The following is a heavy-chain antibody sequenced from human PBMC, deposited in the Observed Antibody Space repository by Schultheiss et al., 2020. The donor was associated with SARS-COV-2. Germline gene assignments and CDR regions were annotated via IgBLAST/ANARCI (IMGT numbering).Heavy chain of an antibody. J-gene: IGHJ6*02. V-gene: IGHV3-53*01. Sequence: GGSLRLSCAASGFTVSSNYMSWVRQAPGKGLEWVSVIYSGGSTYYADSVKGRFTISRDNSKNTLYLQMNSLRDEDTAVYYCARENCSGGSCYSSGVFVYYYYGMDVWGQGTTVTVSS. CDR1: GFTVSSNY. D-gene: IGHD2-15*01. CDR2: IYSGGST. CDR3: ARENCSGGSCYSSGVFVYYYYGMDV.